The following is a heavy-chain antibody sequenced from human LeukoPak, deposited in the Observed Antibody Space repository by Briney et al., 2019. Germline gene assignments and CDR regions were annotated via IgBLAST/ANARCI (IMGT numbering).Heavy chain of an antibody. Sequence: GGSLRLSCAASGFTFSAYWMSWVRQAPGRGLEWVANINQNGSEKYYVDSVKGRFTISRDNAKNSLYLQMNSLRAEDTAVYYCARSSELMVTTDYYFDYWGQGTLVTVSS. D-gene: IGHD5-18*01. J-gene: IGHJ4*02. V-gene: IGHV3-7*02. CDR3: ARSSELMVTTDYYFDY. CDR2: INQNGSEK. CDR1: GFTFSAYW.